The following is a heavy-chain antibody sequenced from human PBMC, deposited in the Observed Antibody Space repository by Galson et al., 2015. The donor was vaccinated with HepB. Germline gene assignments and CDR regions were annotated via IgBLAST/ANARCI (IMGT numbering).Heavy chain of an antibody. Sequence: SVKVSCKASGYTFTSYAMHWVRQAPGQRLEWMGWINAGNGNTKYSQKFQGRVTITRDTSASTAYMELSSLRSEDTAVYYCARAPSYYDSSGWAAFDIWGQGTMVTVSS. CDR2: INAGNGNT. V-gene: IGHV1-3*01. CDR3: ARAPSYYDSSGWAAFDI. D-gene: IGHD3-22*01. CDR1: GYTFTSYA. J-gene: IGHJ3*02.